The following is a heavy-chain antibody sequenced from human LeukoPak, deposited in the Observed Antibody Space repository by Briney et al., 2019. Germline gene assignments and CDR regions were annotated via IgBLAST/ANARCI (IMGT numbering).Heavy chain of an antibody. CDR1: GFTFSSYW. D-gene: IGHD6-13*01. Sequence: GGSLRLSCAASGFTFSSYWMHWVRQAPGKGLVWVSRINSDGSSTTYADSVKGRFTISRDNAKNTLFLQMNSLRADDTAVYYCAGSSSHNWIDPWGQGTLVTVS. CDR3: AGSSSHNWIDP. J-gene: IGHJ5*02. CDR2: INSDGSST. V-gene: IGHV3-74*01.